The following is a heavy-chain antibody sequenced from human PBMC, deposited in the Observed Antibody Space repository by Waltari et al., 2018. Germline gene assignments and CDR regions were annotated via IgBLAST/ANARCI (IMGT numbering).Heavy chain of an antibody. D-gene: IGHD3-10*01. CDR1: GYTLTEVS. CDR2: FDPEDGET. J-gene: IGHJ6*02. CDR3: ATVTGYGSGSYYRHYYGMDV. Sequence: QVQLVQSGAEVKTPGASVKVSCKVSGYTLTEVSMHWVRQAPGTGLEWMGGFDPEDGETIYAQKFQGRVTMTEDTSTDTAYMELSSLRSEDTAVYYCATVTGYGSGSYYRHYYGMDVWGQGTTVTVSS. V-gene: IGHV1-24*01.